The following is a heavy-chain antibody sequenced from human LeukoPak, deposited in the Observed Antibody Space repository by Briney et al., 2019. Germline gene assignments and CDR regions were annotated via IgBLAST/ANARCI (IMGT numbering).Heavy chain of an antibody. D-gene: IGHD3-22*01. CDR2: IYYSGST. Sequence: SETLSLTCTVSGGSISSSRDYWAWLRQPPGKGLEWIANIYYSGSTNYNPSLKSRVTISVDKSKNQFSLKLSSVTAADTAVYYCACFSDYYDGSGYNGIDYWGQGTPVIASS. J-gene: IGHJ4*02. CDR1: GGSISSSRDY. CDR3: ACFSDYYDGSGYNGIDY. V-gene: IGHV4-39*07.